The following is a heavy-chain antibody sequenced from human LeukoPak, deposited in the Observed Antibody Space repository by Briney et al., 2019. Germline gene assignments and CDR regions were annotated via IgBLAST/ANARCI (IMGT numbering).Heavy chain of an antibody. CDR1: GFPFSTYY. D-gene: IGHD3-16*01. V-gene: IGHV3-7*01. Sequence: GGSLRLSCAASGFPFSTYYMSWVRPAPGKGLEWVANIKEEGSDKYYVDSVKGRFTVSRDNAKNSVFLQMNSLRDEDTGLYFCARAPLVVSRQYHYGLDVWGQGTTVTVSS. CDR2: IKEEGSDK. CDR3: ARAPLVVSRQYHYGLDV. J-gene: IGHJ6*02.